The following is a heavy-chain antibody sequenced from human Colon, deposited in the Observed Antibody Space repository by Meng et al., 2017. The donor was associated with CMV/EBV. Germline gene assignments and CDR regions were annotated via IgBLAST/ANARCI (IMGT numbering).Heavy chain of an antibody. CDR3: ARDQLARGVKPAGGLDV. V-gene: IGHV3-21*06. D-gene: IGHD3-10*01. J-gene: IGHJ6*02. Sequence: GESLKISCTASGLTFSDSFMSWVRQAPGKALEWVSSLEMNARATDIDYADAVKGRFTVSRDNARNSVYLQMTSLRADDTAVYYCARDQLARGVKPAGGLDVWGQGTTVTVSS. CDR1: GLTFSDSF. CDR2: LEMNARATDI.